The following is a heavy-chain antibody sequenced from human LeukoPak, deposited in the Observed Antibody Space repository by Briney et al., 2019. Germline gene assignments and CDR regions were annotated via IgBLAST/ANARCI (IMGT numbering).Heavy chain of an antibody. J-gene: IGHJ6*03. CDR1: GGTFSSYA. CDR3: ARDMRLRSGELIGYMDV. Sequence: GASVKVSCKASGGTFSSYAISWVRQAPGQGLEWMGGIIPIFGTANYAQKFQGRVTITADEPTSTAYMELSSLRSEDTAVYYCARDMRLRSGELIGYMDVWGQGTTVTVSS. D-gene: IGHD3-3*01. V-gene: IGHV1-69*13. CDR2: IIPIFGTA.